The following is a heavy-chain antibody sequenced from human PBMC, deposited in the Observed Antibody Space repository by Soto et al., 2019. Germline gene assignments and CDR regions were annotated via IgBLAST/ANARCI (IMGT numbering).Heavy chain of an antibody. D-gene: IGHD2-15*01. CDR2: IYYSGST. Sequence: QVQLQESGPGLVKPSETLSLTCTVSGGSISSYYWSWIRQPPGKGLEWIGYIYYSGSTNYNPSLKSRVTISVDTSKNQFSLKLSSVTAADTAVYYCARHLVVAFDYWGQGTLVTVSS. CDR3: ARHLVVAFDY. J-gene: IGHJ4*02. CDR1: GGSISSYY. V-gene: IGHV4-59*08.